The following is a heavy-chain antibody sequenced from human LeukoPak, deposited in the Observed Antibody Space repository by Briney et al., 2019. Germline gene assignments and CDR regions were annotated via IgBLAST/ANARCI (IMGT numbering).Heavy chain of an antibody. CDR2: ISSSSSTI. D-gene: IGHD5-12*01. V-gene: IGHV3-48*01. Sequence: PGGSLRLSCAASGFTFSSYSMNWVRQAPGKGLEWVSYISSSSSTIYYADSVKGRFTISRDNAKNSLYLQVNSLRAEDTAVYYCARDDNVASDAFDIWGQGTMVTVSS. CDR1: GFTFSSYS. J-gene: IGHJ3*02. CDR3: ARDDNVASDAFDI.